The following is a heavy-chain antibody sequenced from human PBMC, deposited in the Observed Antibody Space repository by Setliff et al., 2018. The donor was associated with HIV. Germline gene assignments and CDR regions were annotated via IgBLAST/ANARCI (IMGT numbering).Heavy chain of an antibody. V-gene: IGHV1-8*01. Sequence: ASVKVSCKASGYTFTKFDINWVRQATGQGLEWMGWVNPNSGNTGFAQKFQGRVTMTRNTSISTAYMELRSLRSEDTAAYFCARTWGAGVTGYWFEPWGQGTRVTVSS. CDR3: ARTWGAGVTGYWFEP. D-gene: IGHD3-9*01. CDR2: VNPNSGNT. J-gene: IGHJ5*02. CDR1: GYTFTKFD.